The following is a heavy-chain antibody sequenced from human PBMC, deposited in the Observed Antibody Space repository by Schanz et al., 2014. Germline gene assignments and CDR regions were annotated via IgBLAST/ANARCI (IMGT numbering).Heavy chain of an antibody. V-gene: IGHV3-11*05. CDR1: VFTFSDYY. Sequence: QVQLVESGGGLVKPGGSLRLSCAASVFTFSDYYMSWLRQAPGKGLEWVSYISSSGSYTNYADSVKGRFTTSRDNGKKSMYLQMNSLRAEDTAVYYCARLDSSSWYPRYWGQGTLVTVSS. J-gene: IGHJ4*02. CDR2: ISSSGSYT. D-gene: IGHD6-13*01. CDR3: ARLDSSSWYPRY.